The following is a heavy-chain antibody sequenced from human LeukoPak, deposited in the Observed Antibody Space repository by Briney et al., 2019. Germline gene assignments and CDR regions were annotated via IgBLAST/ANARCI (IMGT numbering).Heavy chain of an antibody. CDR1: GFTFSGFW. J-gene: IGHJ4*02. CDR2: VNSDGSEG. Sequence: GGSLRLSCAVSGFTFSGFWMSWSRQAPGKGLEWVASVNSDGSEGYYADVVKGRFTISRDNAKNSLYLQINSLRAEDTAVYYCAKDAGCFDYWGQGTLVTVSS. V-gene: IGHV3-7*03. CDR3: AKDAGCFDY.